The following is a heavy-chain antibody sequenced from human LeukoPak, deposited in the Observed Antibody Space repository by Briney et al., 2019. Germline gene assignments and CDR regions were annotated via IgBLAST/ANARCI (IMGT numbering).Heavy chain of an antibody. CDR1: GDSISSSRYS. D-gene: IGHD1-20*01. V-gene: IGHV4-39*07. J-gene: IGHJ4*02. CDR3: ARGTLNWYAVY. CDR2: VYYTRST. Sequence: SETLSLTCTVSGDSISSSRYSWGWIRQAPGKGPEWIGSVYYTRSTHYNPSLKSRVTISLDTSNNQFSLKVTSVTAADTAVYYCARGTLNWYAVYWGQGTLATVSS.